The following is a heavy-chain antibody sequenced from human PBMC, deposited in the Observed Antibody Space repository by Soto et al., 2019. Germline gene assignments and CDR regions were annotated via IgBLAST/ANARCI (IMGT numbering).Heavy chain of an antibody. CDR3: ARDPPTGTTLDWADS. Sequence: GGSLRLSCAGSGFSFSSDSMGWVRQAPGKGLEWVASTSSSGSFMNYADSVKGRFTISRDNAKNSLYLQMSGLKDEDTAVYYCARDPPTGTTLDWADSWGQGXLVTVSS. CDR1: GFSFSSDS. V-gene: IGHV3-21*01. CDR2: TSSSGSFM. D-gene: IGHD1-7*01. J-gene: IGHJ4*02.